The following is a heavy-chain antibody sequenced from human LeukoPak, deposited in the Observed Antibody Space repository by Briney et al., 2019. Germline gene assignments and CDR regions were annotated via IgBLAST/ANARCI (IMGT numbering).Heavy chain of an antibody. J-gene: IGHJ5*02. CDR1: GFIFGSYS. CDR3: AKDSSSSWYANWFDP. Sequence: PGGSLRLSCSASGFIFGSYSMNWVRQAPGSGLEWVSSISLSGTYIHYADSVRGRFTISRDNAKNSLFLQMNSLRAEDTAVYYCAKDSSSSWYANWFDPWGQGTPVTVSS. V-gene: IGHV3-21*04. CDR2: ISLSGTYI. D-gene: IGHD6-13*01.